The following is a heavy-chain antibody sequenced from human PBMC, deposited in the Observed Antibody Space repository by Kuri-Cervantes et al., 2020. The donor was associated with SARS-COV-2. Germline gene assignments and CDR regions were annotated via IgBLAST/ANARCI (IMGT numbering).Heavy chain of an antibody. D-gene: IGHD2-2*01. CDR1: GYTFTSYD. CDR2: MNPNSGNT. Sequence: ASVKVSCKASGYTFTSYDINWVRQATGQGLEWMGWMNPNSGNTGYAQKFQGRVTITRNTSISTAYMELSSLRSEDTAVYYSARGGVVPAATVDYWGQGTLVTVSS. J-gene: IGHJ4*02. V-gene: IGHV1-8*03. CDR3: ARGGVVPAATVDY.